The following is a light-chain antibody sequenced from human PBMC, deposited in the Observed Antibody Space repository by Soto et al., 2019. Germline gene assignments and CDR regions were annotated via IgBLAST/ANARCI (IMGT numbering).Light chain of an antibody. CDR1: SSNIGAGYD. J-gene: IGLJ3*02. CDR3: QSYDSSLSGLLL. CDR2: GNS. V-gene: IGLV1-40*01. Sequence: QSVLTQPPSVSGAPGQRVTISCTGSSSNIGAGYDVHWYQQLPGTAPKLLIYGNSNRPSGVPDRFSGSKSGTSASLAITGLQAEDEADYYCQSYDSSLSGLLLFGGGTKLTV.